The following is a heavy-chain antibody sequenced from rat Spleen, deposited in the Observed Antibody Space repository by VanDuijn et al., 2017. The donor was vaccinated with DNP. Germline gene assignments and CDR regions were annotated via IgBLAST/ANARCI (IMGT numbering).Heavy chain of an antibody. CDR2: IGTGGGDT. J-gene: IGHJ2*01. CDR1: GFTFSDYY. Sequence: EVQLVESGGGLVQPGRSLKLSCAVSGFTFSDYYMAWVRQTPTNGLEWVASIGTGGGDTYYRDSVKGRFTISRDNAKNTQYLQMDSLRSDDTATYYCARGADGFDYWGQGLMVTVSS. CDR3: ARGADGFDY. D-gene: IGHD1-6*01. V-gene: IGHV5S14*01.